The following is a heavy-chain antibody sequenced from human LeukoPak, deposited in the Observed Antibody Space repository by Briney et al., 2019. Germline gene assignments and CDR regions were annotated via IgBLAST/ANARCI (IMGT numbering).Heavy chain of an antibody. Sequence: PGGSLRLSCAASGFTFDDYAMHWVRQAPGKGLEWVSGINWNSASIAYADSVKGRFTISRDNAKNSLYLQMNSLRGEDTAVYYCARGGQWLVQSLDYWGQGTLVTVSS. CDR3: ARGGQWLVQSLDY. CDR1: GFTFDDYA. D-gene: IGHD6-19*01. J-gene: IGHJ4*02. V-gene: IGHV3-9*01. CDR2: INWNSASI.